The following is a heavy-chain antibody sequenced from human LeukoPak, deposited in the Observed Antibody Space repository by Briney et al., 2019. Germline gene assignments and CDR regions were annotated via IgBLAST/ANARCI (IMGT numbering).Heavy chain of an antibody. V-gene: IGHV1-8*01. CDR2: MNPNSGNT. Sequence: GASMKVSCKASGYTFTSYDINWVRQATGQGLEWMGWMNPNSGNTGYAQKFQGRVTMTRNTSISTAYMELSSLRSEDTAVYYCARGRYYDILTGYVGLGYWGQGTLVTVSS. J-gene: IGHJ4*02. CDR3: ARGRYYDILTGYVGLGY. CDR1: GYTFTSYD. D-gene: IGHD3-9*01.